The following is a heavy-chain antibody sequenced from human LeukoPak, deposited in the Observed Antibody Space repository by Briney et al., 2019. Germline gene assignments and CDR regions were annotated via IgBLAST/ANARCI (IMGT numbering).Heavy chain of an antibody. D-gene: IGHD5-18*01. CDR1: GGSFSGYY. CDR3: ARTSRYTYASDY. J-gene: IGHJ4*02. CDR2: INHSGST. Sequence: PSETLSLTCAVYGGSFSGYYWSWIRQPPGKGLEWIGEINHSGSTNYNPSLKSRVTISVDTSKNQFSLKLSSVTAADTAVYYCARTSRYTYASDYWGQGTLVTVSS. V-gene: IGHV4-34*01.